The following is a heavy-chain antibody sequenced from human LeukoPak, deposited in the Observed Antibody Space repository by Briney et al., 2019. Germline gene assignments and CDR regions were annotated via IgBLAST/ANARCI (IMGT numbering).Heavy chain of an antibody. CDR3: AREQYYDFWSGYYTGGVY. CDR2: ISSSGSTI. V-gene: IGHV3-48*03. D-gene: IGHD3-3*01. Sequence: PGGSLRLSCAASGFTFSSYEMNWVRQAPGKGLEWVSYISSSGSTIYYADSVKGRFTISRDNAKNSLYLQMNSLRAEDTAVYYCAREQYYDFWSGYYTGGVYWGQGTLVTVSS. J-gene: IGHJ4*02. CDR1: GFTFSSYE.